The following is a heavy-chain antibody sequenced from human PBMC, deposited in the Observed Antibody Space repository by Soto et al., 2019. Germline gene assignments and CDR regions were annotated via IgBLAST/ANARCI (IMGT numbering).Heavy chain of an antibody. J-gene: IGHJ4*02. CDR2: ISHKSSAT. Sequence: PGGSLRLSCAGSGFTFSNYAMNWVRQAPGKGLEWVSYISHKSSATYHADSVKGRFTISRDNAQNSLYLQMNSLTDEDTAIYYCARDPYSSTTVTIVDYWGRGTLVTVSS. D-gene: IGHD4-17*01. CDR3: ARDPYSSTTVTIVDY. V-gene: IGHV3-48*02. CDR1: GFTFSNYA.